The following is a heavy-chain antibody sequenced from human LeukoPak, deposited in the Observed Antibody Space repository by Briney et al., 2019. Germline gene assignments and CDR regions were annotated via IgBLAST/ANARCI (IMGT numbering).Heavy chain of an antibody. J-gene: IGHJ4*02. CDR1: GFPLRSFP. CDR3: ANLRGRGAYACSGSGCYSY. D-gene: IGHD2-15*01. CDR2: LSGGGGST. Sequence: PGGPLKLPCAASGFPLRSFPLSGSPLAPERGREGVWALSGGGGSTYYADSVKGRFTISRDNSKNTLYLQMNSLRADDTAVYYCANLRGRGAYACSGSGCYSYWGQGTLVTVSP. V-gene: IGHV3-23*01.